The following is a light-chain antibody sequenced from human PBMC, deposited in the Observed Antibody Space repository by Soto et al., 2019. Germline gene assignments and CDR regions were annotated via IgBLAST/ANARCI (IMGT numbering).Light chain of an antibody. CDR2: KAS. CDR1: QSIDSW. CDR3: QQYNTYSPDT. V-gene: IGKV1-5*03. J-gene: IGKJ3*01. Sequence: DIQMTQSPSTLSASVGDRVTITCRASQSIDSWLAWYQQKPGKAPKLLIYKASSLQSGVPSRFSGSGSGTEFTLTISSLQPYDFATYYCQQYNTYSPDTFGPGTKVDIK.